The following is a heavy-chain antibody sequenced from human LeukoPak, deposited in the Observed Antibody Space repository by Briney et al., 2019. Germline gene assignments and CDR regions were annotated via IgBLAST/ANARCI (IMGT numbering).Heavy chain of an antibody. CDR2: ISYDGSNK. D-gene: IGHD1-26*01. J-gene: IGHJ6*03. V-gene: IGHV3-30*03. Sequence: QPGRSLRLSCAASGFTFSSYGMHWVRQAPGKGLEWVAVISYDGSNKYYADSVKGRFTISRDNSKNTLYLQMNSLRAEDTAVYYCARGVAATKYYYYYYYMDVWGKGTTVTISS. CDR1: GFTFSSYG. CDR3: ARGVAATKYYYYYYYMDV.